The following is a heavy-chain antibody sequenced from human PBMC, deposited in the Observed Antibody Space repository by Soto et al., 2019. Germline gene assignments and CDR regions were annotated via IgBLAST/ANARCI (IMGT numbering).Heavy chain of an antibody. D-gene: IGHD4-4*01. V-gene: IGHV5-51*01. CDR2: IYPGGSET. J-gene: IGHJ3*02. CDR3: ARGTTVTTPGAFDI. Sequence: GESLKISCKGSGYSFTTYWIGWVRQTPGKGLEWMGIIYPGGSETRYSPSFQGQVTISADRSISTAYLQWSSLQASDTAMYYCARGTTVTTPGAFDIWGQGTMVTVPS. CDR1: GYSFTTYW.